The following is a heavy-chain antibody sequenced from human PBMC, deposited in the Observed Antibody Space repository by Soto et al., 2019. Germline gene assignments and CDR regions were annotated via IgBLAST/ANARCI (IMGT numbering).Heavy chain of an antibody. Sequence: SETLSLTCTVSGGSISSSSYYWGWIHQPPGKELEWIGSIYYSGSTYYNPPLKSRVTISVDTSKNQFSLKLSSVTAADTAVYYCARQGGDYDFWSGPIKGYYYGMDVWGQGTTVT. CDR2: IYYSGST. V-gene: IGHV4-39*01. CDR3: ARQGGDYDFWSGPIKGYYYGMDV. J-gene: IGHJ6*02. CDR1: GGSISSSSYY. D-gene: IGHD3-3*01.